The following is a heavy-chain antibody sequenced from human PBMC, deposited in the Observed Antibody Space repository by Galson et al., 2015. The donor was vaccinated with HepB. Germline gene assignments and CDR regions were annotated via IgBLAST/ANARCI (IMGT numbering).Heavy chain of an antibody. D-gene: IGHD2/OR15-2a*01. CDR1: GFSLSNSA. CDR3: AADATTIVTAFDY. V-gene: IGHV3-30*03. J-gene: IGHJ4*02. CDR2: ISYDAKNV. Sequence: SLRLSCAGSGFSLSNSAMHWVRQAPGKGLEWVAKISYDAKNVYYAESLRGRSAIPRDYSKNALYLEINSLRVEDTAVYYCAADATTIVTAFDYWGQGTLVTVSS.